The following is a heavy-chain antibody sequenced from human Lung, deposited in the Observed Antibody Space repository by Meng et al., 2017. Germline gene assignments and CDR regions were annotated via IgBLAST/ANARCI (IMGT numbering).Heavy chain of an antibody. J-gene: IGHJ4*02. CDR3: ARGPTTMAHDFDY. Sequence: QVQRQQWADGLLKPSETLSITCVVSGGSFSDYYWSWIRQPPGKGLEWIGEINHSGSTNYNPSLESRATISVDTSQNNLSLKLSSVTAADSAVYYCARGPTTMAHDFDYWGQGTLVTVSS. D-gene: IGHD4-11*01. CDR2: INHSGST. V-gene: IGHV4-34*01. CDR1: GGSFSDYY.